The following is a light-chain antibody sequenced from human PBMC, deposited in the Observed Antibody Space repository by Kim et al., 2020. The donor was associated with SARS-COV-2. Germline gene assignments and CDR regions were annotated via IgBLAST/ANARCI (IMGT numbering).Light chain of an antibody. CDR3: QTWGSVTVI. Sequence: ASVKLTCTLSSGHRSSAVAWHQQQPEKGPRFLMKINSVGSHIKGDGIPDRFSGSRSGAGRYLTITSLQSEDEADYYCQTWGSVTVIFGGGTQLTVL. CDR1: SGHRSSA. CDR2: INSVGSH. J-gene: IGLJ2*01. V-gene: IGLV4-69*01.